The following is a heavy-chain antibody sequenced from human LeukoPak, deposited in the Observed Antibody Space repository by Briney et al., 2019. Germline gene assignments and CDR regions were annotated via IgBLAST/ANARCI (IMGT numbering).Heavy chain of an antibody. J-gene: IGHJ6*02. CDR2: IVVGSGNT. CDR3: AAERNYYDSSGYSPLYYYGMDV. CDR1: GFTFTSSA. D-gene: IGHD3-22*01. Sequence: GASVKVSCKASGFTFTSSAVQWVRQARGQRLEWIGWIVVGSGNTNYAQKFQERVTITRDMSTSTAYMELSSLRSEDTAVYYCAAERNYYDSSGYSPLYYYGMDVWGQGTTVTVSS. V-gene: IGHV1-58*01.